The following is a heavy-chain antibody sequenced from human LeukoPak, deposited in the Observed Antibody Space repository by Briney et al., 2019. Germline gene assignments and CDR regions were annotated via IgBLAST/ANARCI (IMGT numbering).Heavy chain of an antibody. V-gene: IGHV3-48*01. Sequence: QSGGSLRLSCAASGFTFSGYYMSWIRQAPGKGLEWVSYISSSSSTIYYADSVKGRFTISRDNAKNSLYLQMNSLRAEDTAVYYCARDLSKTFSGYGGGDAFDIWGQGTVVTVSS. J-gene: IGHJ3*02. D-gene: IGHD3-16*01. CDR1: GFTFSGYY. CDR2: ISSSSSTI. CDR3: ARDLSKTFSGYGGGDAFDI.